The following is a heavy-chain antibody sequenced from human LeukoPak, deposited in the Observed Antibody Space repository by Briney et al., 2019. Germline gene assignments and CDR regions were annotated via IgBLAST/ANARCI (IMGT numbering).Heavy chain of an antibody. CDR1: GYTFTSYY. Sequence: ASVKVSCKASGYTFTSYYMHWVRQAPGQGLEWVGIINPSGGSTSYAQKFQGRVTMTRDMSTSTVYMELSSLRSEDTAVYYCAREDKSRYYYYYYMDVWGKGTTVTVSS. J-gene: IGHJ6*03. CDR3: AREDKSRYYYYYYMDV. CDR2: INPSGGST. V-gene: IGHV1-46*01.